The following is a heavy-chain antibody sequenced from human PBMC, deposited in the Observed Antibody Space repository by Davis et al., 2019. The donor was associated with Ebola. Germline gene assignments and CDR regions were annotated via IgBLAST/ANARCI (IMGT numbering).Heavy chain of an antibody. CDR1: GFSLTTTGMC. Sequence: SGPTLVKPTQTLTLTCNFSGFSLTTTGMCVSWIRQPPGKALEWLALIDWDDDKYYITSLKTRLTISKDSSKNQVVLTLTNVEPEDTATYYCARTRAGFGELSRGGYYYYYGMDVWGQGTTVTVSS. V-gene: IGHV2-70*01. CDR3: ARTRAGFGELSRGGYYYYYGMDV. CDR2: IDWDDDK. J-gene: IGHJ6*02. D-gene: IGHD3-10*01.